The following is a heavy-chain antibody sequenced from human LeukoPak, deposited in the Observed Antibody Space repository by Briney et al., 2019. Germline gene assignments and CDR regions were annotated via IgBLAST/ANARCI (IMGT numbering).Heavy chain of an antibody. CDR3: ARVCLRNSQLWSCRPFDY. CDR1: GGSISGYY. Sequence: SETLSLTCTVSGGSISGYYWSWIRQPPGKGLEWIGYIYYSGSTNYNPSLKSRVTISVDTSKNQFSLKLSSVTAADTAVYYCARVCLRNSQLWSCRPFDYWGQGTLVTVSS. V-gene: IGHV4-59*12. J-gene: IGHJ4*02. D-gene: IGHD5-18*01. CDR2: IYYSGST.